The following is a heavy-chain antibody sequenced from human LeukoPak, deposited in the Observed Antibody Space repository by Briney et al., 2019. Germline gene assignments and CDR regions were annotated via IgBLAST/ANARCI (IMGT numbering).Heavy chain of an antibody. CDR3: TRGDDYGDTFDY. CDR2: IYTSGST. Sequence: SETLSLTCTVSGGSISSYYWSWIRQPAGKGLEWIGRIYTSGSTNYNPSLKSRVTMSVDTSKNQFSLKLTSVTAADTAVYYCTRGDDYGDTFDYWGQGTLVTVSS. CDR1: GGSISSYY. V-gene: IGHV4-4*07. J-gene: IGHJ4*02. D-gene: IGHD4-17*01.